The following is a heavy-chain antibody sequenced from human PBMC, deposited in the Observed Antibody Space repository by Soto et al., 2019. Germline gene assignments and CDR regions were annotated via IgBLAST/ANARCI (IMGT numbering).Heavy chain of an antibody. Sequence: QVQLQESGPGLVKSSQTLSLTCTVSGGSINSGGYYWNWIRQHPGKGLEWIGYIYYSGSTYYNPSLKSRITISIDTSKNHVFLKLSSVTAADTAVYYCARFVGGYSDYAWGQGTLVTVSS. J-gene: IGHJ4*02. V-gene: IGHV4-31*03. CDR2: IYYSGST. D-gene: IGHD4-17*01. CDR1: GGSINSGGYY. CDR3: ARFVGGYSDYA.